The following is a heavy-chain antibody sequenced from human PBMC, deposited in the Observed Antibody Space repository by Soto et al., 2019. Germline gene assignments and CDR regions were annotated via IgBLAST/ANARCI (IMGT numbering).Heavy chain of an antibody. J-gene: IGHJ4*02. Sequence: PVGSLRLSCAASGFTFSGYAVSWVRQAPGKGPEWVAVISYDGSNKYYADSVKGRFTISRDNSKNTLYLQMNSLRAEDTAVYYCANDPDCGGDYYLDYWGQGTLVTVSS. CDR1: GFTFSGYA. V-gene: IGHV3-30*18. CDR3: ANDPDCGGDYYLDY. D-gene: IGHD2-21*02. CDR2: ISYDGSNK.